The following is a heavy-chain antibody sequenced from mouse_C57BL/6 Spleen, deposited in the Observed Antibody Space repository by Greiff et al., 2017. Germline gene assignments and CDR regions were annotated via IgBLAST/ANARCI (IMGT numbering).Heavy chain of an antibody. Sequence: QVQLQQPGAELVKPGASVKLSCKASGYTFTSYWMHWVKQRPGRGLEWIGMIHPNSGSTNYNEKFKSKATLTVDKSSSTAYMQLSSLTSEDSAVYYCAREEDTTVVADYYAMDYWGQGTSVTVSS. D-gene: IGHD1-1*01. J-gene: IGHJ4*01. CDR1: GYTFTSYW. V-gene: IGHV1-64*01. CDR3: AREEDTTVVADYYAMDY. CDR2: IHPNSGST.